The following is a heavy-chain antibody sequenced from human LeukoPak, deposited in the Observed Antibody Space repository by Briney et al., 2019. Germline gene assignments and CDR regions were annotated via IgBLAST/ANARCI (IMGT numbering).Heavy chain of an antibody. J-gene: IGHJ6*02. CDR3: AREGLYSGSYYYYYGMDV. D-gene: IGHD1-26*01. CDR1: GGSISSSSYY. CDR2: IYYSGST. V-gene: IGHV4-39*07. Sequence: RASETLSLTCTVSGGSISSSSYYWGWIRQPPGKGLEWIGSIYYSGSTYYNPSLKSRVTISVDTSKNQFSLKLSSVTAADMAVYYCAREGLYSGSYYYYYGMDVWGQGTTVTVSS.